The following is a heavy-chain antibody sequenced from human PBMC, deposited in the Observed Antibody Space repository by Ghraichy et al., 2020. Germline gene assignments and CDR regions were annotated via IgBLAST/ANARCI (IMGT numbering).Heavy chain of an antibody. V-gene: IGHV4-34*01. Sequence: SETLSLTCAVYGGSFSGYYWSWIRQPPGKGLEWIGEINHSGSTNYNPSLKSRVTISVATSKNQFSLKLSSVTAAETAVYYCARRHRIAVAGTYDYWGQGTLVTVSS. CDR1: GGSFSGYY. J-gene: IGHJ4*02. CDR2: INHSGST. CDR3: ARRHRIAVAGTYDY. D-gene: IGHD6-19*01.